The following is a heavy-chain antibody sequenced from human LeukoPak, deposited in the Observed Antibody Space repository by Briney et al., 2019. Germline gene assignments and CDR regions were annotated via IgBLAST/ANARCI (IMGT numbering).Heavy chain of an antibody. Sequence: GGSLRLSCAVSGFTVSGNYMNWVRQAPGKGLEWVSVISNGGATYYADSVKGRFIISREHSKNTLYLQMNSLLTGDTAVYYRVRGAFDWGQGTLVTVSS. J-gene: IGHJ4*02. V-gene: IGHV3-66*01. CDR3: VRGAFD. CDR1: GFTVSGNY. CDR2: ISNGGAT.